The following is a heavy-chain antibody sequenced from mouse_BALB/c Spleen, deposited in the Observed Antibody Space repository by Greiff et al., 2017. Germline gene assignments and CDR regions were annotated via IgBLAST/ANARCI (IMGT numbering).Heavy chain of an antibody. D-gene: IGHD2-12*01. CDR1: GYAFSSSW. CDR2: IYPGDGDT. J-gene: IGHJ3*01. V-gene: IGHV1-82*01. Sequence: VKLMESGPELVKPGASVKISCKASGYAFSSSWMNWVKQRPGQGLEWIGRIYPGDGDTNYNGKFKGKATLTADKSSSTAYMQLSSLTSVDSAVYFCARGHDGFAYWGQGTLVTVSA. CDR3: ARGHDGFAY.